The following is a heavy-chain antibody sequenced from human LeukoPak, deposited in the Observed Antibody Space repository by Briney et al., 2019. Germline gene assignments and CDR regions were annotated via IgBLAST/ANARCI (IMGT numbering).Heavy chain of an antibody. CDR1: GFTFSSYA. CDR3: AKELVGSSWPEYYMDV. V-gene: IGHV3-23*01. Sequence: PGGSLRLSCAASGFTFSSYAMSWVRQAPGKGLEWVSAISGSGGSTYYADSVKGRFTISRDNSKNTLYLQMNSLRAEDTAVYYCAKELVGSSWPEYYMDVWGKGTTVTVSS. CDR2: ISGSGGST. D-gene: IGHD6-13*01. J-gene: IGHJ6*03.